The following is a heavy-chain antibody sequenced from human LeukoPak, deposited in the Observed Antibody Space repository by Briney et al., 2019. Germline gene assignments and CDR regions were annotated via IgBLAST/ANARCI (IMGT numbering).Heavy chain of an antibody. V-gene: IGHV1-24*01. D-gene: IGHD3-10*01. CDR2: FDPEDGET. Sequence: ASVKVSCKASGGTFSSYAISWVRQAPGKGLEWMGGFDPEDGETIYAQKFQGRVTMTEDTSTDTAYMELSSLRSEDTAVYYCATDRWGSGTFDYWGQGTLVTVSS. CDR1: GGTFSSYA. CDR3: ATDRWGSGTFDY. J-gene: IGHJ4*02.